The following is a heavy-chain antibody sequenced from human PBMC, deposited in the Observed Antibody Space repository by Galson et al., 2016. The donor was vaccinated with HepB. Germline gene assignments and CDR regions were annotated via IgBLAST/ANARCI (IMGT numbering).Heavy chain of an antibody. CDR3: VTYYYGLVMEI. CDR2: IQQSGVEK. V-gene: IGHV3-7*03. Sequence: SLRLSCAASGFTFSNYWMSWVRQAPGKGLEWVANIQQSGVEKYYVDSVRGRFTISRDNAKDSVYLQMDSLRVEDTAVYFCVTYYYGLVMEIWGRGTLVTVSS. D-gene: IGHD3/OR15-3a*01. J-gene: IGHJ4*02. CDR1: GFTFSNYW.